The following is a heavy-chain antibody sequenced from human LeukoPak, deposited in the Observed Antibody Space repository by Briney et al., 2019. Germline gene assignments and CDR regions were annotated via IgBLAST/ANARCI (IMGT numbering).Heavy chain of an antibody. D-gene: IGHD3-10*01. CDR1: GGSFSGYY. Sequence: SETLSLTCAVYGGSFSGYYWSWIRQPPGKGPEWIGEINHSGSTNYNPSLKSRVTISVDTSKNQFSLKLSSVTAADTAVYYCARVTVRGVINNDYWGQGTLVTVSS. CDR3: ARVTVRGVINNDY. CDR2: INHSGST. J-gene: IGHJ4*02. V-gene: IGHV4-34*01.